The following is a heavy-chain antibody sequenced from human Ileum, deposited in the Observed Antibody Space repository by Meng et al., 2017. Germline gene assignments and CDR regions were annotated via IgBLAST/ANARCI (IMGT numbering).Heavy chain of an antibody. J-gene: IGHJ5*02. CDR1: GFTFSNSA. CDR3: AREAWMPFWFDP. CDR2: IGGSGTST. Sequence: DVQLLESGGGLIQPGGSLRLSCAASGFTFSNSAMSWVRQVPGKGLGWVSAIGGSGTSTYYADSVKGRFTISRDNSKNTVYLDIYSLRVDDAARYFCAREAWMPFWFDPWGLGTLVTVSS. V-gene: IGHV3-23*01. D-gene: IGHD5-12*01.